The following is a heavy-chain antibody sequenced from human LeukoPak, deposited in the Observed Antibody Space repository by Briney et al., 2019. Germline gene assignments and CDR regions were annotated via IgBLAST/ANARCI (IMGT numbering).Heavy chain of an antibody. CDR3: ASYSNWGDFDS. J-gene: IGHJ4*02. V-gene: IGHV1-69*06. CDR2: TIPIFGAK. Sequence: SVKVSCKASGGTFSSFGITWVRQAPGQGLEWMGGTIPIFGAKHYAQKFRGRVTVTADNSTTTTYMELSRLRSEDTALYYCASYSNWGDFDSWGQGTLVTVSS. D-gene: IGHD7-27*01. CDR1: GGTFSSFG.